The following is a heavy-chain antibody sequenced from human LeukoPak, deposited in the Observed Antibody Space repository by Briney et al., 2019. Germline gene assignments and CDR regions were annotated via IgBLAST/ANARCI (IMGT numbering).Heavy chain of an antibody. J-gene: IGHJ4*02. CDR3: ARVLMTINYDSGDTLDY. CDR1: GFTFSSYW. V-gene: IGHV3-7*01. Sequence: GGSLRLSCAASGFTFSSYWMSWVRQAPGKGLEWVANIKQDGSEKYYVDSVKGRFTISRDNAKNSLYLQMNSLRAEDTAVYYCARVLMTINYDSGDTLDYWGQGTLVTVPS. D-gene: IGHD4-17*01. CDR2: IKQDGSEK.